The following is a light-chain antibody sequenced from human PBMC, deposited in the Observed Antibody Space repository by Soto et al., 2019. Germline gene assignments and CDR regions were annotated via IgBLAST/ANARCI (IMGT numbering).Light chain of an antibody. J-gene: IGLJ3*02. Sequence: QSALTQSPSVSGAPRQSVNISFSGNNSNIGSNAVHWYQQLPGKAPKLLMYYNDMLPSGVSDRFSGSKSGTSASLAISGLQSEDEGDYYCATWDDRLTAWVFGGGTKLTVL. V-gene: IGLV1-36*01. CDR3: ATWDDRLTAWV. CDR1: NSNIGSNA. CDR2: YND.